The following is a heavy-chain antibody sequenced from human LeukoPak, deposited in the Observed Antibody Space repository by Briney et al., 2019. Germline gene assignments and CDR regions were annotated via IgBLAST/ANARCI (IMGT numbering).Heavy chain of an antibody. Sequence: PSGTLSLTCTVSGGSISSYYWSWIRQPPGKGLEWIGYIYYSGSTNYNPSLKSRVTISVDASKNQFSLKLSSVTAADTAVYYCARDGGSYSSSSGSFDYWGQGTLVTVSS. D-gene: IGHD6-6*01. CDR2: IYYSGST. CDR3: ARDGGSYSSSSGSFDY. V-gene: IGHV4-59*01. J-gene: IGHJ4*02. CDR1: GGSISSYY.